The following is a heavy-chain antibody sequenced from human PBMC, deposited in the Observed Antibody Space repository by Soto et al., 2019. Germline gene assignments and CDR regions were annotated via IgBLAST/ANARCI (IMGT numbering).Heavy chain of an antibody. D-gene: IGHD3-22*01. CDR3: ARGDYYDSSGYYYVVPGFDP. J-gene: IGHJ5*02. CDR2: INAGNGNT. V-gene: IGHV1-3*01. CDR1: GYTFTSYA. Sequence: GASVKVSCKASGYTFTSYAMHWVRQAPGQRLEWMGWINAGNGNTKYSQKFQGRVTITRDTSASTAHMELSSLRSEDTAVYYCARGDYYDSSGYYYVVPGFDPWGQGTLVTVSS.